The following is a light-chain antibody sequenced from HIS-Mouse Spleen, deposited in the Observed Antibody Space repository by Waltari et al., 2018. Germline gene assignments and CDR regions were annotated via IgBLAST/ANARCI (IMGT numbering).Light chain of an antibody. J-gene: IGLJ3*02. V-gene: IGLV2-23*01. CDR3: CSYAGSSTFWV. CDR2: EGS. Sequence: QSALTQPASVSGSPGQSITISCTGTSSDVGSYNLVSWYQQHPGKAPKRMIYEGSKRPSGVSNRFSGSKSGHPASLTISGLQAEDEADYYCCSYAGSSTFWVFGGGTKLTVL. CDR1: SSDVGSYNL.